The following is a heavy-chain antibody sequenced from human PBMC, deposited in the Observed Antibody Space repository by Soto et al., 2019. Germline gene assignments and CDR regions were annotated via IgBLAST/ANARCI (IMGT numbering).Heavy chain of an antibody. CDR2: ISTAGNT. V-gene: IGHV3-13*01. Sequence: GSLRLSCAASGFTFSNYDMHWVRQATGKGLEWVSTISTAGNTYSPGSVKGRFTISRENAKNSLYLQMNSLRVDDTAVYYCARRRDSGLYYIDYWGQGTLVTVSS. CDR1: GFTFSNYD. J-gene: IGHJ4*02. CDR3: ARRRDSGLYYIDY. D-gene: IGHD3-10*01.